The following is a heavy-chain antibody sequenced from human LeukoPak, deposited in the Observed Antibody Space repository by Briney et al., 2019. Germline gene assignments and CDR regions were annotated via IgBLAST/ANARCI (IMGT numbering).Heavy chain of an antibody. CDR2: ISYDGSNK. CDR3: AKDSGREQQLPVHYMDV. Sequence: GGSLRLSCAASGFTFSSYWMSWVRQAPGKGLEWVAVISYDGSNKYYADSVKGRFTISRDNSKNTLYLQMNSLRAEDTAVYYCAKDSGREQQLPVHYMDVWGKGTTVTVSS. V-gene: IGHV3-30*18. J-gene: IGHJ6*03. D-gene: IGHD6-13*01. CDR1: GFTFSSYW.